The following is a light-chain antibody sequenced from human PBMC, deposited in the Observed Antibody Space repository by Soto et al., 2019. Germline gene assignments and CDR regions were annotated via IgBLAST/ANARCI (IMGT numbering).Light chain of an antibody. J-gene: IGKJ1*01. CDR2: AAS. Sequence: EIVLTQSPGTLSLSPGERATLSCRASQSVSSSYLAWYQQKPGQAPRLLIYAASSRATGIPDRFSGSGSGTDFTLTISRLEPEDSAVYYCQQYGSSLPWTFGQGTKVEIK. CDR1: QSVSSSY. V-gene: IGKV3-20*01. CDR3: QQYGSSLPWT.